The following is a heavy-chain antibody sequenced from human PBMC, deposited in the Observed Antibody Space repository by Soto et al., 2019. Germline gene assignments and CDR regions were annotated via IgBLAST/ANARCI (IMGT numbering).Heavy chain of an antibody. CDR3: VNDWDYYDSSGHSDAFDI. V-gene: IGHV3-64D*09. D-gene: IGHD3-22*01. J-gene: IGHJ3*02. CDR1: GFTFSSYA. Sequence: GGSLRLSCSASGFTFSSYAMHWVRKAPGKGLEYVSAISSNGGSTYYADSVKGRFTISRDNSKNTLYLQMSSLRAEDTAVYYCVNDWDYYDSSGHSDAFDIWGQGTMVTVSS. CDR2: ISSNGGST.